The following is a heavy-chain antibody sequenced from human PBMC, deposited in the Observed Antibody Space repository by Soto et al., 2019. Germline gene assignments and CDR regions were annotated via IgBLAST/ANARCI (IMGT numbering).Heavy chain of an antibody. CDR2: IRSKAYGGTT. J-gene: IGHJ6*02. Sequence: GGSLRLSCTASGFTFGDYAMSWVRQAPGKGLEWVGFIRSKAYGGTTEYAASVKGRFTISRDDSKSIAYLQMNSLKTEDTAVYYCTRGLVGATMSRSYYYYYGMDVWGQGTTVTVSS. CDR1: GFTFGDYA. D-gene: IGHD1-26*01. CDR3: TRGLVGATMSRSYYYYYGMDV. V-gene: IGHV3-49*04.